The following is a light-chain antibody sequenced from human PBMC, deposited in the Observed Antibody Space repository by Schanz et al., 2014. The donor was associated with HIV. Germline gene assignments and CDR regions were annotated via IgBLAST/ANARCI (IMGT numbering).Light chain of an antibody. V-gene: IGKV3-11*01. CDR2: DAS. CDR1: QSISTS. Sequence: EIVLTQSPATLSLSPGEGATLSCRASQSISTSLAWYQQIPGQAPRLLIYDASNRATGIPARFSGSGSGTEFSLTISSLQPDDFAVYYCQQYTVFPLTFGGGTRVEIK. J-gene: IGKJ4*01. CDR3: QQYTVFPLT.